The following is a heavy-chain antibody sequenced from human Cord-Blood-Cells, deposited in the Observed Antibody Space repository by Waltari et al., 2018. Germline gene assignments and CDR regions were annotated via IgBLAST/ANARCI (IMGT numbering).Heavy chain of an antibody. V-gene: IGHV1-2*02. Sequence: QVQLGQAGAEVEKPGASVRVSCKASGYTFTGYYMHWVRQAPGQGLEWMGWINPNSGGTNYAQKFQGRVTMTRDTSISTAYMELSRLRSDDTAVYYCASRDGSGSYYNDYWGQGTLVTVSS. D-gene: IGHD3-10*01. CDR1: GYTFTGYY. CDR2: INPNSGGT. J-gene: IGHJ4*02. CDR3: ASRDGSGSYYNDY.